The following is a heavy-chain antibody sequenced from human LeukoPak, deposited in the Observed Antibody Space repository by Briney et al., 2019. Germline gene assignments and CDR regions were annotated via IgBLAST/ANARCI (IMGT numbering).Heavy chain of an antibody. J-gene: IGHJ4*02. D-gene: IGHD3-10*01. CDR2: IYYSGST. Sequence: SETLSLTCTLSGGSISSYYWSWIRQPPGKGLEWLGYIYYSGSTNYNPSLKSQVPISVDTSKNQFSLKLTSVTPADTPVYSCARNTQLSFDYWGQGTLVTVSS. CDR3: ARNTQLSFDY. CDR1: GGSISSYY. V-gene: IGHV4-59*08.